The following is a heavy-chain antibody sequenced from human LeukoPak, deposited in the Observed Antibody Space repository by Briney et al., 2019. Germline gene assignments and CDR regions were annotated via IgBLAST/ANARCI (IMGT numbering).Heavy chain of an antibody. J-gene: IGHJ5*02. Sequence: SETLSLTCTVSGGSISYYYWTWIRQSPGKGLEWIGQIYYTGSTYYNPSLKRRVTISVDTSRNQFSLNLTSVTAADTAVYYCARDGTYNDILSFDPWGQGTLVTVSS. CDR1: GGSISYYY. CDR3: ARDGTYNDILSFDP. D-gene: IGHD3-9*01. V-gene: IGHV4-59*01. CDR2: IYYTGST.